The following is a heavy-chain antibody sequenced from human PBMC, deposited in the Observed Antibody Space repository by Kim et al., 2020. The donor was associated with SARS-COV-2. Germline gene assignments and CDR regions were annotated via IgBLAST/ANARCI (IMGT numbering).Heavy chain of an antibody. Sequence: GGSLRLSCVASGFTFDDFAMHWVRQIPGKGLEWVSGINWNSRSTGYADSVKGRFTISRENAKNSLYLEMKSLRAEDTALYYCAKRPYDIVTGYYYFDYWGQGTLVTVSS. D-gene: IGHD3-9*01. V-gene: IGHV3-9*01. CDR3: AKRPYDIVTGYYYFDY. CDR2: INWNSRST. CDR1: GFTFDDFA. J-gene: IGHJ4*02.